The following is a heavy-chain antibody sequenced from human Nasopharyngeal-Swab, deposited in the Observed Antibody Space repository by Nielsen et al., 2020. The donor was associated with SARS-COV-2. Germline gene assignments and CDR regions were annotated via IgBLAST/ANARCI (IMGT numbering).Heavy chain of an antibody. CDR1: GYTFTRYY. V-gene: IGHV1-18*04. CDR3: AGGGIAARSGDY. D-gene: IGHD6-6*01. CDR2: ISAYNGNT. J-gene: IGHJ4*02. Sequence: ASVKVSCKASGYTFTRYYIHWVRQAPGQGLEWMGWISAYNGNTNYAQKLQGRVTMTTDTSTSTAYMELRSLRSDDTAVYYCAGGGIAARSGDYWGQGTLVTVSS.